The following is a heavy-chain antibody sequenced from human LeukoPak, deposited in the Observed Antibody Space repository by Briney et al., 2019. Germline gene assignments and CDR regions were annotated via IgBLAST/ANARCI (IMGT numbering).Heavy chain of an antibody. CDR3: ATEIIWFGELSLDY. J-gene: IGHJ4*02. D-gene: IGHD3-10*01. CDR1: GFTFSSYG. Sequence: PGGSLRLSCAASGFTFSSYGMHWVRQAPGKGLEWVAFIRYDGSNKYYADSVKGRFTISRDNSKNTLYLQMDSLRAEDTAVYYCATEIIWFGELSLDYWGQGTLVTVSS. V-gene: IGHV3-30*02. CDR2: IRYDGSNK.